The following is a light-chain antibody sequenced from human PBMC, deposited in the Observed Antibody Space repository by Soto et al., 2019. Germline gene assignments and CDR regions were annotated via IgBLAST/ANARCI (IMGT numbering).Light chain of an antibody. V-gene: IGKV1-39*01. CDR1: QSISSY. CDR2: AAS. J-gene: IGKJ2*01. CDR3: QQSSSTPPYT. Sequence: DIQMTQSPSSLSASVGDRVTITCRASQSISSYLNWYQQKPGKAPKLLIYAASSLQSGVPSRFTGSGSGTEFTLTINSLQPEDFATYYCQQSSSTPPYTFGQGSKLEIK.